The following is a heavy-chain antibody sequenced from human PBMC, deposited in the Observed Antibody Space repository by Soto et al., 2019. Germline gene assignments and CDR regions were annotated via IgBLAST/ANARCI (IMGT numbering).Heavy chain of an antibody. D-gene: IGHD3-3*01. V-gene: IGHV1-69*01. CDR2: IIPIFGTA. CDR1: GGTFSSYA. Sequence: QVQLVQSGAEVKKPGSSVKVSCKASGGTFSSYAISWVRQAPGQGLEWMGGIIPIFGTANYAQKFQGRVTITADESTSTAYMELSSLRSEDTAVYDCARDGRYDFWSGYPYYGMDVWGQGTTVTV. CDR3: ARDGRYDFWSGYPYYGMDV. J-gene: IGHJ6*02.